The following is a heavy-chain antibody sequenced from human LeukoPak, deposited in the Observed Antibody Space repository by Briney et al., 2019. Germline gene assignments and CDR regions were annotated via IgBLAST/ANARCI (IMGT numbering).Heavy chain of an antibody. V-gene: IGHV1-2*06. J-gene: IGHJ4*02. D-gene: IGHD3-3*01. CDR3: AREGRDGTIFGVVDY. Sequence: ASVKVSCKASGYTFTGYYMHWVRQAPGQGLEWMGRINPNSGGTNSAQKFQGRVTMTRDTSISTAYMELSRLRSDDTAVYYCAREGRDGTIFGVVDYWGQGTLVTVSS. CDR2: INPNSGGT. CDR1: GYTFTGYY.